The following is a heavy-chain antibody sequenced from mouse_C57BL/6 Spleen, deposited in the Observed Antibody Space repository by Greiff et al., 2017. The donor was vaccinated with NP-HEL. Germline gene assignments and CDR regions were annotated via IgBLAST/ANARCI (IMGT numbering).Heavy chain of an antibody. V-gene: IGHV1-22*01. D-gene: IGHD2-3*01. CDR1: GYTFTDYN. CDR3: ARDDGYYDPFAY. J-gene: IGHJ3*01. Sequence: VQLQQSGPELVKPGASVKMSCKASGYTFTDYNMHWVKQSHGKSLEWIGYINPNNGGTSYNQKFKGKATLPVNKSSSTAYMELRSLTSEDSAVYYCARDDGYYDPFAYWGQGTLVTVSA. CDR2: INPNNGGT.